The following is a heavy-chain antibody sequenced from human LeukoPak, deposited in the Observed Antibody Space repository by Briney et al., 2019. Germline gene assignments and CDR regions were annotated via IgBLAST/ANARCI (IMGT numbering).Heavy chain of an antibody. CDR1: GASVGSAGYY. V-gene: IGHV4-61*08. Sequence: NPSETLSLTCTVPGASVGSAGYYWSWIRQPPGGGLEWIGYIYYIRNTNYNPSLKSRVTMSLDPSKNQFSLKLNSVTAADTAVYYCARTQSQSGTYRYYFGYWGQGTLVTVSS. CDR3: ARTQSQSGTYRYYFGY. CDR2: IYYIRNT. D-gene: IGHD1-26*01. J-gene: IGHJ4*02.